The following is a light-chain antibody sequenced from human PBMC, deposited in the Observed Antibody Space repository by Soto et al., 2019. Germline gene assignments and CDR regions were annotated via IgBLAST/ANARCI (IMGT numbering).Light chain of an antibody. Sequence: EIVLTQSPGTLSLSPGERVTLSCRASQSVSSNYLAWYQQKPGQAPRLLIYATSSRATGIPDRFSGSGSGTDFTLTINRLEPEDFAVYYCQQSGNSPRYSFGQGTRLEIK. J-gene: IGKJ2*03. CDR1: QSVSSNY. V-gene: IGKV3-20*01. CDR3: QQSGNSPRYS. CDR2: ATS.